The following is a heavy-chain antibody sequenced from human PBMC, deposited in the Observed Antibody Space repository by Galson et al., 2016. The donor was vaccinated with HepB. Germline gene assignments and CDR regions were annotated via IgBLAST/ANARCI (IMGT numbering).Heavy chain of an antibody. V-gene: IGHV4-61*01. J-gene: IGHJ6*03. D-gene: IGHD3/OR15-3a*01. CDR1: GDSVISDTYY. Sequence: ETLSLTCTVSGDSVISDTYYWSWVRQSPGKGLEWIGYFYHSGITKYNPAFKSRVTISQDTPKNQLSLRLSSVTAADTAVYYCARGLDYYYYYIDVWGKGTTVTVSS. CDR2: FYHSGIT. CDR3: ARGLDYYYYYIDV.